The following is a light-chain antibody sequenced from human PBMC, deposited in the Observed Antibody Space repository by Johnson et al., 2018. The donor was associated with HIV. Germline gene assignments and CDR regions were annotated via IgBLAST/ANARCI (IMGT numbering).Light chain of an antibody. J-gene: IGLJ1*01. CDR1: SSNIGKNY. Sequence: QSVLTQPPSVSAAPGQKVTISCSGSSSNIGKNYVSWYQQLPGKAPKLLIYENNKRPSGIPDRFSGSKSGTSATLGITGLQTGDEADYYCGTWDSGLGALYVFGTGTKVTVL. CDR3: GTWDSGLGALYV. V-gene: IGLV1-51*01. CDR2: ENN.